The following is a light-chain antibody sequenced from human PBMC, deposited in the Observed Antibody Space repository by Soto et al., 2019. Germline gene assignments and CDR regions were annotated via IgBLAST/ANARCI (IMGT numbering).Light chain of an antibody. J-gene: IGKJ2*01. Sequence: DIQMTQSPSSLSASVGDRVTITCRTSQTINNYLNWYRQKPGKVPEVLIYGASSLQRGVSSRFTRSASRTYFTLTISSLQPEDFATYYCQQVYDFPHTFGQGTKVEV. CDR2: GAS. CDR1: QTINNY. CDR3: QQVYDFPHT. V-gene: IGKV1-39*01.